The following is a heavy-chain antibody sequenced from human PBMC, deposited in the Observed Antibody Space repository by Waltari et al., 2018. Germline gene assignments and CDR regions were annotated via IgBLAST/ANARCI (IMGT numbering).Heavy chain of an antibody. J-gene: IGHJ4*02. D-gene: IGHD6-13*01. CDR1: GFSFNDYY. Sequence: QVQLVESGGGLVKPGGSLRLSCADSGFSFNDYYINWIRQAPGKGLEWIAYISTTTYTNYADSVKGRFTISRDNDKNSLYLQMNFLRDDDTAVYYCARDRYSSNWFLDYWGQGILVTVSS. V-gene: IGHV3-11*06. CDR3: ARDRYSSNWFLDY. CDR2: ISTTTYT.